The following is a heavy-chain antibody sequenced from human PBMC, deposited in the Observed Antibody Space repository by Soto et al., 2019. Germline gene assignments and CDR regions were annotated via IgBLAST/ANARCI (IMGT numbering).Heavy chain of an antibody. J-gene: IGHJ4*02. Sequence: SVKVSCKASGGTFSSYAISWVRQAPGQGLEWMGGIIPIFGTANYAQKFQGRVTITADESTSTAYMELSSLRSEDTAVYYCARDSVSRPYYYDSSGYYAFDYWGQGTLVTVSS. D-gene: IGHD3-22*01. CDR1: GGTFSSYA. V-gene: IGHV1-69*13. CDR3: ARDSVSRPYYYDSSGYYAFDY. CDR2: IIPIFGTA.